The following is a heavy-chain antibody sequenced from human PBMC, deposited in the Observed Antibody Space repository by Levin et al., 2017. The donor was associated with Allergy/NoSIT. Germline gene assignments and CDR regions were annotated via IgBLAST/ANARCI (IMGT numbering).Heavy chain of an antibody. Sequence: GGSLRFSCAASGFSFGTYGMHWVRPAPGKGLDWVAVISYDGSQKYYADSVKGRLTISRDNSNNTLYLQINSLGAQDTAVYYCAKDSSVYGQYYYYGLDVWGQGTTVTVSS. CDR3: AKDSSVYGQYYYYGLDV. V-gene: IGHV3-30*18. CDR1: GFSFGTYG. J-gene: IGHJ6*02. CDR2: ISYDGSQK. D-gene: IGHD3-22*01.